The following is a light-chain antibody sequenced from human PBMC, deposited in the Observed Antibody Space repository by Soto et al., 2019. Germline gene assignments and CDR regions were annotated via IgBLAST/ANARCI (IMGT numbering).Light chain of an antibody. Sequence: QSVLTQPASVSGSPGQSITISCTGTSSDVGSYNLVSWYQQHPGKAPKLMIYEGSKRPSGLSNRFSGSTSGNTASLTISGLQAEEEADYYCCSYAGSSTFHVVFGGGTKLTVL. CDR3: CSYAGSSTFHVV. V-gene: IGLV2-23*03. CDR1: SSDVGSYNL. CDR2: EGS. J-gene: IGLJ2*01.